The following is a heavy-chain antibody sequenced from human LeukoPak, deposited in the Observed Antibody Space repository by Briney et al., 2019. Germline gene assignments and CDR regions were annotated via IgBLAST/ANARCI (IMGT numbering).Heavy chain of an antibody. CDR1: GFTFSSYG. V-gene: IGHV3-30*03. CDR3: ARDPAGRDGYNYFDY. J-gene: IGHJ4*02. CDR2: ISYDGSNK. Sequence: GGSLRLSCAASGFTFSSYGMHWVRQAPGKGLEWVAVISYDGSNKYYADSVKGRFTISRDNSKNTLYLQMNSLRAEDTAVYYCARDPAGRDGYNYFDYWGQGTLVTVSS. D-gene: IGHD5-24*01.